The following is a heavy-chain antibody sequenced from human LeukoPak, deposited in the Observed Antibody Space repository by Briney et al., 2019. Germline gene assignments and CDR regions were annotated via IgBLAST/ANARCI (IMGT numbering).Heavy chain of an antibody. V-gene: IGHV3-13*01. CDR2: IGTIGDT. D-gene: IGHD3-3*01. Sequence: SGGSLRLSCAASGFTFRSYDMYWVRQATGKGLEWVSAIGTIGDTYYPDSVKGRFTISRDDAKNSLHLQMNSLRAGDTAVYYCVRERRELPLYDALDVWGQGTMVTVSS. J-gene: IGHJ3*01. CDR1: GFTFRSYD. CDR3: VRERRELPLYDALDV.